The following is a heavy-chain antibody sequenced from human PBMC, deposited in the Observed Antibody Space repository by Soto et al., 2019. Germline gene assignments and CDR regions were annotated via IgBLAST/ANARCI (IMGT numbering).Heavy chain of an antibody. CDR1: GYTFTGYY. CDR2: INTNTGGT. CDR3: ARSNAPTVTMPYLDY. Sequence: QVQLVQSGAEVKKPGASVKVSCKASGYTFTGYYMHWLRQAPGQGLQWMAWINTNTGGTNYAQRSQGWVTVTRDTSISTAYMELRNLKSDGTAVYYCARSNAPTVTMPYLDYWGQGTLVSVSS. V-gene: IGHV1-2*04. D-gene: IGHD4-17*01. J-gene: IGHJ4*02.